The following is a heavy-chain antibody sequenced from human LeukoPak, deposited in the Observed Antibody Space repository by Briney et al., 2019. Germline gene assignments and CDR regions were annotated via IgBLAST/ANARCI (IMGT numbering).Heavy chain of an antibody. Sequence: GGSLRLSCAASGFTFSSYAMHWVRQAPGKGLEWVAVISYDGSNKYYADSVKGRFTISRDNSKNTLYLQMNSLRAEDTAVYYCATCAGKWLLLSHFDYWGQGTLVTVSS. CDR3: ATCAGKWLLLSHFDY. D-gene: IGHD3-22*01. V-gene: IGHV3-30-3*01. CDR2: ISYDGSNK. CDR1: GFTFSSYA. J-gene: IGHJ4*02.